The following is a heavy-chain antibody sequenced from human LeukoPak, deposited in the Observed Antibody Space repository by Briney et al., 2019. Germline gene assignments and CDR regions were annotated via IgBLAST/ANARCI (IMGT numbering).Heavy chain of an antibody. CDR1: GASISAFH. J-gene: IGHJ4*02. CDR3: ARKDGDY. D-gene: IGHD3-10*01. CDR2: IYSSGST. V-gene: IGHV4-4*07. Sequence: SETLSLTCTFSGASISAFHWTWFRQPAAKGLEWIGLIYSSGSTLFNPPLKSRVAMSVDLTKNQLSLKLNSVTAADTAMYYCARKDGDYWGGGGLVTVSS.